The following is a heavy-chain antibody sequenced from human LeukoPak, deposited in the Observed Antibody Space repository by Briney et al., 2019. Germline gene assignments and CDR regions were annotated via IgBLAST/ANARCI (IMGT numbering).Heavy chain of an antibody. Sequence: GASVKVSCKASGYTFTSYDINWVRQATGQGLEWMGWMNPNSGNTGYAQKFQGRVTMTRNTSISTAYMELSSLRSEDTAVYYCARGSGRMVRGVIIYHTGGNWFDPWGQGTLVTVSS. D-gene: IGHD3-10*01. CDR3: ARGSGRMVRGVIIYHTGGNWFDP. CDR2: MNPNSGNT. CDR1: GYTFTSYD. J-gene: IGHJ5*02. V-gene: IGHV1-8*01.